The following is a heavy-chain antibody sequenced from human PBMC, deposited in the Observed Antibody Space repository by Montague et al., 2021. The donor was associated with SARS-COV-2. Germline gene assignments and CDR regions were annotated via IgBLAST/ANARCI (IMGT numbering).Heavy chain of an antibody. D-gene: IGHD3-10*01. V-gene: IGHV4-38-2*01. CDR1: GYSISSGYY. Sequence: SETLSLTCSVSGYSISSGYYWGWIRQRPGKGLEWIGNIYHSGGTXYSPSLKSRVTVSVDTSKNQFSLRLSSVTAADTAVYYCARWYYGSGSYPHWGQGTLVTVSS. CDR2: IYHSGGT. J-gene: IGHJ4*02. CDR3: ARWYYGSGSYPH.